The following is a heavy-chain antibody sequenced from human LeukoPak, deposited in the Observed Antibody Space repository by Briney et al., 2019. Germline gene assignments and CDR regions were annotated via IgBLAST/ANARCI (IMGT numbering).Heavy chain of an antibody. V-gene: IGHV1-69*05. Sequence: SVKVSCKASGGTFSSYAISWVRQAPGRGLEWMGGIIPIFGTANYAQKFQGRVTTTTDESTSTAYMELSSLRSEDTAVYYCARVHYYGSGSSNWFDPWGQGTLVTVSS. CDR1: GGTFSSYA. CDR2: IIPIFGTA. D-gene: IGHD3-10*01. J-gene: IGHJ5*02. CDR3: ARVHYYGSGSSNWFDP.